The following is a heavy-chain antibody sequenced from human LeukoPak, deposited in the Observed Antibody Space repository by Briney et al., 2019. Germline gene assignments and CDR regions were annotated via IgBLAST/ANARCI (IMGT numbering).Heavy chain of an antibody. CDR2: INHSGST. Sequence: PSETLSLTCTVSGGSISSSSYYWSWIRQPPGKGLEWIGEINHSGSTNYNPSLKSRVTISVDTSKNQFSLKLSSVTAADTAVYYCARRGFGYSYGYKIWGQGTLVTVSS. V-gene: IGHV4-39*07. D-gene: IGHD5-18*01. CDR3: ARRGFGYSYGYKI. J-gene: IGHJ4*02. CDR1: GGSISSSSYY.